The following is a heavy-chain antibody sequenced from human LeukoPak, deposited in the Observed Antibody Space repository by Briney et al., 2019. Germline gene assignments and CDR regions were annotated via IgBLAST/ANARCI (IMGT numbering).Heavy chain of an antibody. CDR1: GDSISSYY. CDR3: ARYLSGSFLYFDY. Sequence: SETLSLTCTVSGDSISSYYWSWIRQPPGKGLEWIGYIYYSGSTNYNPSLKSRVTISVDTSKNQFSLKLSSVTAADTAVYYCARYLSGSFLYFDYWGQGTLVTVSS. CDR2: IYYSGST. D-gene: IGHD1-26*01. J-gene: IGHJ4*02. V-gene: IGHV4-59*01.